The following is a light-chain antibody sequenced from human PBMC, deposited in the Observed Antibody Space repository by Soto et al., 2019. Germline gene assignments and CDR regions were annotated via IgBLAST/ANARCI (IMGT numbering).Light chain of an antibody. CDR2: DVS. Sequence: QSALTQPASVSGSPGQSITISCTGTSSDVGGYNYVSWYQQHPGKAPKLMIYDVSKRPSGVSNRFSGSKSGNTASLTISGLQAEDEADYYCSSYPSSSTNVVFGGGTKLTVL. V-gene: IGLV2-14*01. CDR1: SSDVGGYNY. CDR3: SSYPSSSTNVV. J-gene: IGLJ2*01.